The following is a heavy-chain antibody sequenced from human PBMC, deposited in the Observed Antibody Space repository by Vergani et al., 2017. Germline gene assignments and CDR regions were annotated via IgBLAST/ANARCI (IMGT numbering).Heavy chain of an antibody. J-gene: IGHJ4*02. CDR3: ARVPSPGRGYCSGGSCYSVRYYFDY. CDR1: GGTFSSYT. V-gene: IGHV1-8*02. D-gene: IGHD2-15*01. CDR2: MNPNSGNT. Sequence: QVQLVQSGAEVKKPGSSVKVSCKASGGTFSSYTISWVRQAPGQGLEWMGWMNPNSGNTGYAQKFQGRVTMTRNTSISTAYMELSSLRSEDTAVYYCARVPSPGRGYCSGGSCYSVRYYFDYWGQGTLVTVSS.